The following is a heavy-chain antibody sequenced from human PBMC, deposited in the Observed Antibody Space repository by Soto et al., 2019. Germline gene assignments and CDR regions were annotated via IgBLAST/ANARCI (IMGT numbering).Heavy chain of an antibody. J-gene: IGHJ4*02. CDR1: GFTFSSYG. V-gene: IGHV3-30*18. CDR3: AKENYFDY. CDR2: ISYDGSNK. Sequence: QVQLVESGGGVVQPGRSLRLSCAASGFTFSSYGMHWVRQAPGKGLEWVAVISYDGSNKYYADSVKGRFTISRDNSKNTLYLQMNCLRAEDTAVYYCAKENYFDYWGQGTLVTVSS.